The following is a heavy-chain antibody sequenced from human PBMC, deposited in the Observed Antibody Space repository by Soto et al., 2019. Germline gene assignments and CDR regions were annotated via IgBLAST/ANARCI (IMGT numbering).Heavy chain of an antibody. CDR3: ARDHYDIVTYYYCGGMDV. CDR1: GFTFSSYG. D-gene: IGHD3-9*01. J-gene: IGHJ6*02. Sequence: QVQLVESGGGVVQPGRSLRLSCAASGFTFSSYGMHWVRQAPGKGLEWVAVIWYDGSTKYYADSVKGRFTISRDNSKNRLYRQRNSLGAEDTAVYYGARDHYDIVTYYYCGGMDVWGQGTTVTVSS. CDR2: IWYDGSTK. V-gene: IGHV3-33*01.